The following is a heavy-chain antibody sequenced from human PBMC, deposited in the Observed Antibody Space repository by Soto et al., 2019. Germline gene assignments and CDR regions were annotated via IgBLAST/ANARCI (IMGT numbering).Heavy chain of an antibody. V-gene: IGHV4-34*01. J-gene: IGHJ4*02. CDR3: ARGLAARRELDY. Sequence: SETLSLTCAVYGGSFSGYYWSWIRQPPGKGLEWIGEINHSGSTNYNPSLKSRVTISVDTSKNQFSLKLSSVTAADTAVYYCARGLAARRELDYWGQGTLVTVSS. CDR2: INHSGST. CDR1: GGSFSGYY. D-gene: IGHD6-6*01.